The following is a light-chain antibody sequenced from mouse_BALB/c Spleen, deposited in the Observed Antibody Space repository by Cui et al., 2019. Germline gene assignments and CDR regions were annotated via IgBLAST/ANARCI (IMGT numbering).Light chain of an antibody. CDR2: STS. V-gene: IGKV4-74*01. Sequence: QIVLTQSPAIISASLGERVTMTCTASSSVSSSYFHWYQQKAGSSPKLWIYSTSNLASGVPGRFSGSGSGTSYSLTISSIEAEDAATYYCHQYARSPFTFGSRTKLEIK. CDR1: SSVSSSY. CDR3: HQYARSPFT. J-gene: IGKJ4*01.